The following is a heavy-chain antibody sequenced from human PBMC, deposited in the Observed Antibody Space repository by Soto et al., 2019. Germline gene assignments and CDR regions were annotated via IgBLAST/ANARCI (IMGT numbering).Heavy chain of an antibody. CDR3: ARRGYSYDFDY. J-gene: IGHJ4*02. CDR1: GFTSSDYY. V-gene: IGHV3-11*06. CDR2: ISGSSTYT. Sequence: GGSLRLSCAASGFTSSDYYISWIRQAPGEGLEWVSYISGSSTYTNYADSVKGRFTISRDNAKNSLYLQMSSLRAEDTAVYYCARRGYSYDFDYWGQGTLVTVSS. D-gene: IGHD5-18*01.